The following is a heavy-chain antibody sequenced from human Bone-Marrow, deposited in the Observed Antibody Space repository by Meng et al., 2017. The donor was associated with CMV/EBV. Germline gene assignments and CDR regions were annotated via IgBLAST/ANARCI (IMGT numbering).Heavy chain of an antibody. J-gene: IGHJ6*02. V-gene: IGHV3-21*01. CDR3: ARHVARRYQLLLSYYGMDV. CDR2: ISSSSYI. Sequence: GESLKISCAASGFTFSSYSMNWVRQAPGKGLEWVSSISSSSYIYYADSVKGRFTISRDNAKNSLYLQMNSLRAEDTAVYYCARHVARRYQLLLSYYGMDVWGQGTTVTVSS. CDR1: GFTFSSYS. D-gene: IGHD2-2*01.